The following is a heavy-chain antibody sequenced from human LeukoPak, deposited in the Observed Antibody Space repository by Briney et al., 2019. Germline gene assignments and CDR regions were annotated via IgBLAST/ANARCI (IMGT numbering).Heavy chain of an antibody. D-gene: IGHD4-17*01. CDR2: IKQDGSEK. CDR1: RFTFSSYW. Sequence: PGGSLRLSCAASRFTFSSYWMSWVRQAPGKGLEWVANIKQDGSEKYYVDSVKGRFTISRDNAKNSLYLQMNSLRAEDTAVYYCARDAYGDSPFDYWGQGTLVTVSS. J-gene: IGHJ4*02. V-gene: IGHV3-7*01. CDR3: ARDAYGDSPFDY.